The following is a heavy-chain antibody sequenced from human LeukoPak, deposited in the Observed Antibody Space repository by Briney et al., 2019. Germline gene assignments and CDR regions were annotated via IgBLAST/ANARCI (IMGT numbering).Heavy chain of an antibody. CDR3: ARHIRDRAVEQYFDY. J-gene: IGHJ4*02. CDR2: IYYDGST. Sequence: PSETLSLTCTVSDGSIISISSYWGWIRQPPGKGREWIGSIYYDGSTFYNPSLKSRLTMSVDTSKNQLSLNLSSVTAADTAVYYCARHIRDRAVEQYFDYWGQGTLVTVSS. V-gene: IGHV4-39*01. D-gene: IGHD6-19*01. CDR1: DGSIISISSY.